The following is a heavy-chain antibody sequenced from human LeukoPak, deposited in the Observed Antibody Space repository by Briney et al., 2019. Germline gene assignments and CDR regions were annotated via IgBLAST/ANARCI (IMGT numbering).Heavy chain of an antibody. Sequence: SETPSLTCTVSGGSISSGDYYWSWIRQPPGKGLEWIGYIYYSGSTYYNPSLKSRVTISVDTSKNQFSLKLSSVTAADTAVYYCARGVPAAFNWFDPWGQGTLVTVSS. J-gene: IGHJ5*02. V-gene: IGHV4-30-4*08. CDR1: GGSISSGDYY. CDR3: ARGVPAAFNWFDP. D-gene: IGHD2-2*01. CDR2: IYYSGST.